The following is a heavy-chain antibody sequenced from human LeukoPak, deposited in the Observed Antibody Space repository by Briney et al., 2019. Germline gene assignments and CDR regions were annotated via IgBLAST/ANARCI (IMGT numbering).Heavy chain of an antibody. J-gene: IGHJ4*02. CDR2: ISAYNGNT. V-gene: IGHV1-18*01. CDR1: GYTFTSYG. CDR3: ASRPHSSTSSMAGGELDY. Sequence: ASVKVSCKASGYTFTSYGISWVRQAPGQGLEWMGWISAYNGNTNYAQKLQGRVTMTTDTSTSTAYMELRSLRSDDTAVYYCASRPHSSTSSMAGGELDYWGQGTLVTVSS. D-gene: IGHD2-2*01.